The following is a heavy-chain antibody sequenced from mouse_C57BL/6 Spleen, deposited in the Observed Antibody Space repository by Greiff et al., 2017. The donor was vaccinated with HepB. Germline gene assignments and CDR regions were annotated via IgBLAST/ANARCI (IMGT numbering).Heavy chain of an antibody. V-gene: IGHV10-1*01. Sequence: EVKLLESGGGLVQPKGSLKLSCAASGFSFNTYAMNWVRQAPGKGLEWVARIRSKSNNYATYYADSVKDRFTISRDDSESMLYLQMNNLKTEDTAMYYCVRQSENGNYWFAYWGQGTLVTVSA. J-gene: IGHJ3*01. D-gene: IGHD2-1*01. CDR1: GFSFNTYA. CDR2: IRSKSNNYAT. CDR3: VRQSENGNYWFAY.